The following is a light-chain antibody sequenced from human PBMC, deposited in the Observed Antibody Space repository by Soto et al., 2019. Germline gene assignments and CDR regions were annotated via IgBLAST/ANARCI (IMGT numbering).Light chain of an antibody. CDR3: QQYNNWPPWALGA. Sequence: EIVMTQSPATLSVSPGERATLSCRASQSVSSNLAWYQQKPGQAPRLLIYGASTRATGIPARFSGSGSGTEFTLTISSLQSEDFAVYYCQQYNNWPPWALGAFGQGTKLEIK. CDR2: GAS. V-gene: IGKV3-15*01. J-gene: IGKJ2*01. CDR1: QSVSSN.